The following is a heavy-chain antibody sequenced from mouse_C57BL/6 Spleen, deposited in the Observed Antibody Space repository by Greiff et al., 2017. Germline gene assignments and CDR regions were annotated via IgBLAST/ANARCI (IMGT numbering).Heavy chain of an antibody. J-gene: IGHJ2*01. D-gene: IGHD1-1*01. CDR2: INYDGSST. CDR1: GFTFSDYY. CDR3: AREAASDYYGSSLYFDY. Sequence: EVNVVESEGGLVQPGSSMKLSCTASGFTFSDYYMAWVRQVPEKGLEWVANINYDGSSTYYLDSLKSRFIISRDNAKNILYLQMSSLKSEDTATYYCAREAASDYYGSSLYFDYWGQGTTLTVSS. V-gene: IGHV5-16*01.